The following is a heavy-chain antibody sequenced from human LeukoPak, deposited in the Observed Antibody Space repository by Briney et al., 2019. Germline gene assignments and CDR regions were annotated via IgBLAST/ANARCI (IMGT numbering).Heavy chain of an antibody. V-gene: IGHV1-46*01. Sequence: ASVKVSCKASGYTFSNYNIHWLRQAPGQGLEWMGIVNPSGDSTNYAQNFQGRVTMTGDTSTSTVYMELSSLRSEDTAVYYCARDRRDRIMITFGGVIDPPDYWGQGTLVTVSS. D-gene: IGHD3-16*02. CDR1: GYTFSNYN. J-gene: IGHJ4*02. CDR3: ARDRRDRIMITFGGVIDPPDY. CDR2: VNPSGDST.